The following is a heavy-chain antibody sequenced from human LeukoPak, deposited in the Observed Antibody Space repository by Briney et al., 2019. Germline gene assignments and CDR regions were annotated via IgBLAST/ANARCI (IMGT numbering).Heavy chain of an antibody. J-gene: IGHJ4*02. CDR2: IYYSGST. CDR1: GGSISSYY. V-gene: IGHV4-59*01. CDR3: ARAGKATVVSPTLDY. Sequence: SETPSLTCTVSGGSISSYYWSWIRQPPGKGLEWIGYIYYSGSTNYNPSLKSRVTISVDTSKNQFSLKLSSVTAADTAVYYCARAGKATVVSPTLDYWGQGTLVTVSS. D-gene: IGHD4-23*01.